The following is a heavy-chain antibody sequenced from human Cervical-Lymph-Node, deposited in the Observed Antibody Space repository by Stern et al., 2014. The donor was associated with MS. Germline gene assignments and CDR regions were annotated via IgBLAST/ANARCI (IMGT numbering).Heavy chain of an antibody. J-gene: IGHJ3*02. D-gene: IGHD5-12*01. Sequence: QVQLVQSGAEVKKPGASVKVSCKASGYTFTSYGISWVRKAPGPGLEWMGWISAYNRNTNYAQKLQGTVTMTPDTSTSTAYMELRSLRSDDTAVYYCARIVATIWSFDIWGQGTMVTVSS. CDR3: ARIVATIWSFDI. CDR1: GYTFTSYG. CDR2: ISAYNRNT. V-gene: IGHV1-18*04.